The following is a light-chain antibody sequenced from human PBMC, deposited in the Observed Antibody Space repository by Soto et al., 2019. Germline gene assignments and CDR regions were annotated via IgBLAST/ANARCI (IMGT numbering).Light chain of an antibody. CDR3: QQYNNWPLLT. Sequence: EIVMTQSPATLSVSPGERATLSCRASQSISRNLAWYQQKPGQAPRLLIYAASTRATGIPARFSGSGSWTEFTLTISSLQSEDFAIYYCQQYNNWPLLTFGGGTKVEIK. CDR2: AAS. J-gene: IGKJ4*01. V-gene: IGKV3-15*01. CDR1: QSISRN.